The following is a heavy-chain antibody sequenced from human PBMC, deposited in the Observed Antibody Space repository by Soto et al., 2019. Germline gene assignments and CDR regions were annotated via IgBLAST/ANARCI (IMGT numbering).Heavy chain of an antibody. Sequence: QPGGSLRLSCAASGFTFSSYAMSWVRQAPGKGLEWVSAISGSGGSTYYADSVKGRFSVSRDDSKNTLYLQMNSLRDEDTAVYYCARWKPHDAFDIRGQGTMVTVSS. CDR1: GFTFSSYA. D-gene: IGHD2-15*01. CDR2: ISGSGGST. CDR3: ARWKPHDAFDI. J-gene: IGHJ3*02. V-gene: IGHV3-23*01.